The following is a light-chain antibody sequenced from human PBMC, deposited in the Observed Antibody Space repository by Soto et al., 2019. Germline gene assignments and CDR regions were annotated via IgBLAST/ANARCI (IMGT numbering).Light chain of an antibody. CDR3: QQYYSTPYT. V-gene: IGKV4-1*01. J-gene: IGKJ2*01. CDR1: QSVLHSSGNKNY. CDR2: WAS. Sequence: DIVMTQSPDSLAVSLGERATINCKSSQSVLHSSGNKNYLAWYQQKLGQPPELLIYWASTRESGVPDRFSGSGSGTDFTLTISSLQAEDVAVYYCQQYYSTPYTFGQGTKLEIK.